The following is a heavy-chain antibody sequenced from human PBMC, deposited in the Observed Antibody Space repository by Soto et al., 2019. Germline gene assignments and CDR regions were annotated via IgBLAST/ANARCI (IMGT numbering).Heavy chain of an antibody. Sequence: PGGSLRLSCAASGFTFSSYGMHWVRQAPGKGLEWVAVISYDGSNKFYGDSVKGRFTISRDNSKNTLYLQMNSLRADDTSVYYCATDAPLYNWVAGVFDYWGQGTLVTVSS. J-gene: IGHJ4*02. CDR2: ISYDGSNK. V-gene: IGHV3-30*03. D-gene: IGHD1-20*01. CDR1: GFTFSSYG. CDR3: ATDAPLYNWVAGVFDY.